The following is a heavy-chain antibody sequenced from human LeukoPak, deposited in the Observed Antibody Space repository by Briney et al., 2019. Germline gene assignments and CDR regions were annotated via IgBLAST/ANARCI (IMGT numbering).Heavy chain of an antibody. CDR2: IIPILGTA. V-gene: IGHV1-69*10. J-gene: IGHJ5*02. CDR1: GGTFSSYA. CDR3: AREYYYDSSGYYPNWFDP. D-gene: IGHD3-22*01. Sequence: GASVKVSCKASGGTFSSYAISWVRQAPGQGLEWMGGIIPILGTANYAQKFQGRVTITRDTSASTAYMELSSLRSEDMAVYYCAREYYYDSSGYYPNWFDPWGQGTLVTVSS.